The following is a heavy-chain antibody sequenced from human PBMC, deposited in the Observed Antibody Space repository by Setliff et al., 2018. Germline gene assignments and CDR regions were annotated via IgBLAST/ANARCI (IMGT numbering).Heavy chain of an antibody. CDR2: IYYSGST. Sequence: SETLSLTCTVSGGSISSSSYYWGWIRQPPGKGLEWIGSIYYSGSTYYNPSLKSRVTISVDTSKNQFSLKLSSVTAADTAVYYCAGNNAHLEWLFARFDPWGQGTLVTVSS. V-gene: IGHV4-39*07. D-gene: IGHD3-3*01. CDR1: GGSISSSSYY. CDR3: AGNNAHLEWLFARFDP. J-gene: IGHJ5*02.